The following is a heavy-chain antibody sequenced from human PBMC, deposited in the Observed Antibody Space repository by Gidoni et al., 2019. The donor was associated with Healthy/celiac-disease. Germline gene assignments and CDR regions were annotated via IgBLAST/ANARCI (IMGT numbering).Heavy chain of an antibody. CDR1: GGTFSSSA. Sequence: QVQLVQSGAEVQKPGSSVKVSCQASGGTFSSSAISWVRQAPGQGLEWMGGIIPIFGTENYAQKVQGRVTITADESTSTAYMELSSLRSEDTAVYYCARDRVSSGWNKVEGSYYYYMDVWGKGTTVTVSS. J-gene: IGHJ6*03. D-gene: IGHD6-19*01. V-gene: IGHV1-69*01. CDR2: IIPIFGTE. CDR3: ARDRVSSGWNKVEGSYYYYMDV.